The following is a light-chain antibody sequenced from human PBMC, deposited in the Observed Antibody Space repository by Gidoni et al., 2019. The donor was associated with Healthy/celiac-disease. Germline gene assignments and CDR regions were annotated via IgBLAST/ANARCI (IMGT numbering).Light chain of an antibody. CDR3: SSYTSSSTLAV. CDR2: EVS. V-gene: IGLV2-14*01. Sequence: KSITISCTGTSSDVGGYNYVSWYQQHPGKAPNLMIYEVSNRPSGVSNRFSGSKSGNTASLTISGLQAEDEADYYCSSYTSSSTLAVFGTGTKVTVL. J-gene: IGLJ1*01. CDR1: SSDVGGYNY.